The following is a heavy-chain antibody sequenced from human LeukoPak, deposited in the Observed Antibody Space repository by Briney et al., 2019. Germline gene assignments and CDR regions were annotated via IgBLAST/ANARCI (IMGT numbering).Heavy chain of an antibody. V-gene: IGHV4-30-4*07. CDR2: IYYSGST. CDR3: ARGITSSSWYALGSGYYYYYMDV. J-gene: IGHJ6*03. D-gene: IGHD6-13*01. Sequence: SETLSLTCAVSGGSISSGGYSWSWTRQPPGKGLEWIGYIYYSGSTYYNPSLKSRVTISVDTSKNQFSLKLSSVTAADTAVYYCARGITSSSWYALGSGYYYYYMDVWGKGTTVTISS. CDR1: GGSISSGGYS.